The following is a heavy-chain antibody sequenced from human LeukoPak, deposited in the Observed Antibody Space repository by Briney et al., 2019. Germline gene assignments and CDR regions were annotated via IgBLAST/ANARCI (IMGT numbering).Heavy chain of an antibody. Sequence: GGSLRLSCAASGFTFSRYWMSWVRQAPGKGLEWVANMKHDGGDKFYVDSVKGRFTISRDNAKNSLYLQMNSLRGEDTAVYYCARLAEAGFDCWGQGTLVTVSS. CDR2: MKHDGGDK. V-gene: IGHV3-7*01. J-gene: IGHJ4*02. D-gene: IGHD6-13*01. CDR3: ARLAEAGFDC. CDR1: GFTFSRYW.